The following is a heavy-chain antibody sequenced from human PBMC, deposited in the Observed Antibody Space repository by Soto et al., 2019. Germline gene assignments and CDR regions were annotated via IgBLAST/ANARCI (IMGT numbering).Heavy chain of an antibody. CDR1: GYTFTTYG. CDR3: ASEPIYYNDGRVYYPLRX. D-gene: IGHD3-22*01. Sequence: ASVKVSCNASGYTFTTYGFSWVRQAPGQGLECVGFISAYNGNTHYSHKFQGRVTMTTDTSTSTAYMELRSLTSGDTAVYYCASEPIYYNDGRVYYPLRXWGQVTLFTVSX. V-gene: IGHV1-18*04. J-gene: IGHJ4*02. CDR2: ISAYNGNT.